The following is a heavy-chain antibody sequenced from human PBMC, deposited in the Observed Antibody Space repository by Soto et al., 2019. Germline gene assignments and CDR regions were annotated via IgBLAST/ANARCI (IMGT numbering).Heavy chain of an antibody. J-gene: IGHJ5*02. CDR2: VNPDGSDT. Sequence: GGSLRLSCAASGFSFGDSARSWVRQPPGKGLEWLAAVNPDGSDTFYADSVKGRFTISRDNSQNTVNLQMKSLRVEDTAIYYCARDLRPPNRPQYSGWFDPWGQGTLVTVSS. D-gene: IGHD6-6*01. CDR1: GFSFGDSA. CDR3: ARDLRPPNRPQYSGWFDP. V-gene: IGHV3-23*01.